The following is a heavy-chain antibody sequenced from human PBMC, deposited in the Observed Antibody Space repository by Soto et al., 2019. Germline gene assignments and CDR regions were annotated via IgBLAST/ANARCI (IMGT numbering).Heavy chain of an antibody. Sequence: SETLSLTCTVSGGSISSSSYYWGWIRQPPGKGLEWIGSIYYSGSTYYNPSLKSRVTISVDTSKNQSSLKLSSVTAADTAVYYCARQILDYGGNPSPYYFDYWGQGTLVTVS. J-gene: IGHJ4*02. V-gene: IGHV4-39*01. CDR3: ARQILDYGGNPSPYYFDY. CDR1: GGSISSSSYY. CDR2: IYYSGST. D-gene: IGHD3-16*01.